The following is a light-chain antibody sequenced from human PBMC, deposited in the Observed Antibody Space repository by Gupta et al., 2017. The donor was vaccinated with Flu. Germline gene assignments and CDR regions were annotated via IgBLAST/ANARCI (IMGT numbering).Light chain of an antibody. Sequence: DIVMTPSPDSLAVSLGERATINCKSSQSVLYISNNKNYLAWYQQKPGQPPKLLIYWASTRESGVPDRGSGSGSGKDFTLTISSLQAEDVAFYYCQQYNSTPWTFGQGTKVEIK. CDR2: WAS. J-gene: IGKJ1*01. CDR3: QQYNSTPWT. CDR1: QSVLYISNNKNY. V-gene: IGKV4-1*01.